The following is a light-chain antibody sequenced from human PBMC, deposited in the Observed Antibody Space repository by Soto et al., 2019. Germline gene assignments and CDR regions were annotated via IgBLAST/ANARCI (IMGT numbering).Light chain of an antibody. CDR3: QKYGNSPYT. J-gene: IGKJ2*01. CDR2: GTS. Sequence: EIVLTQSPGTLSLFPGERAALSCGASQIVSSSYLAWYQQKPGQAPRLLIHGTSSRATGIPDRFSGSGSGTDFTLTISRLEPEDFAVYYCQKYGNSPYTFGQGTKLEIK. CDR1: QIVSSSY. V-gene: IGKV3-20*01.